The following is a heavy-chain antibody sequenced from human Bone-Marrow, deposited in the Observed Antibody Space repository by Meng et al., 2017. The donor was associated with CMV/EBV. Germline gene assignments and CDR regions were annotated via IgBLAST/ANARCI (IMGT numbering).Heavy chain of an antibody. CDR2: IYYSGST. Sequence: GSLRPSCTVSGGSISSSSYYWGWIRQPPGKGLEWIGSIYYSGSTYYNPSLKSRVTISVDTSKNQFSLKLSSVTAADTAVYYCARDQGDMTTVLFWGQGTLVTVSS. J-gene: IGHJ4*02. CDR3: ARDQGDMTTVLF. CDR1: GGSISSSSYY. V-gene: IGHV4-39*07. D-gene: IGHD4-17*01.